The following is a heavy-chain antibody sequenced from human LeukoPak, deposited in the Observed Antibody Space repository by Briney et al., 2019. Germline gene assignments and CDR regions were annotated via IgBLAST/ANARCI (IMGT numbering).Heavy chain of an antibody. V-gene: IGHV4-30-2*01. J-gene: IGHJ5*02. D-gene: IGHD5-18*01. Sequence: PSATLSLTCTVSGGSISSSSYYWSWLRQPPGKGLEWIGYIYHSGSTYYNPSLKSRVTISVDRSKNQFSLKLSSVTAADTAVYYCARGYRLNWFDPWGQGTLVTVSS. CDR2: IYHSGST. CDR1: GGSISSSSYY. CDR3: ARGYRLNWFDP.